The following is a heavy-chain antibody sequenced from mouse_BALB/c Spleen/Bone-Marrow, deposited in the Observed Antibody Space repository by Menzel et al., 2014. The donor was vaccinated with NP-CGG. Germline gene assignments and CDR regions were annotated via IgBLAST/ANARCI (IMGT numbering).Heavy chain of an antibody. J-gene: IGHJ2*01. CDR2: IDPANGNT. Sequence: VQLQQPGAELVKPGASVTLSCTASGFNIKDTYMHWVKQRPEQGLEWIGRIDPANGNTKYDPKFQGKATITADTSSNTAYLQLSSLTSEDTTVYYCASYYYSLYFDYWGQGTTRTVSS. CDR3: ASYYYSLYFDY. D-gene: IGHD1-1*01. V-gene: IGHV14-3*02. CDR1: GFNIKDTY.